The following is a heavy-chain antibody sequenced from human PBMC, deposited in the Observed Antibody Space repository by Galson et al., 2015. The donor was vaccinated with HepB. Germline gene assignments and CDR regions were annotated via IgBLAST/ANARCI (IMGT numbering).Heavy chain of an antibody. V-gene: IGHV3-48*02. J-gene: IGHJ6*02. CDR3: ARDHYEILTGHFRYFGMDV. CDR2: ISITSTSI. D-gene: IGHD3-9*01. CDR1: GFIFSNYN. Sequence: SLRLSCAASGFIFSNYNMNWVRQAPGKGLEWVSYISITSTSIYYADSVKGRFTVSRDNAKKSQYLQMNSLRDEDTAVYYCARDHYEILTGHFRYFGMDVWGQGTTVIVSS.